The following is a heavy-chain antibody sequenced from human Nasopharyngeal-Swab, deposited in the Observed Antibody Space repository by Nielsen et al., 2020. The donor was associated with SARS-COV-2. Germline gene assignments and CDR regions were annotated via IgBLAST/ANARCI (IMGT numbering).Heavy chain of an antibody. CDR1: GFTVSSNY. CDR3: ARVPCSSTSCHVGGYGMDV. Sequence: GGSLRLSCAASGFTVSSNYMSWVRQAPGKGLEWVSVIYSGGSTYYADSVKGRFTISRDNSKNTLYLQMNSLRAEDTAVYYCARVPCSSTSCHVGGYGMDVWGQGTTVTVSS. V-gene: IGHV3-53*01. CDR2: IYSGGST. D-gene: IGHD2-2*01. J-gene: IGHJ6*02.